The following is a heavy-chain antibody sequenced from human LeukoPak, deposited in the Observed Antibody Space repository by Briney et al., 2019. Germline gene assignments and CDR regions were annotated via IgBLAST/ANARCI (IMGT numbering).Heavy chain of an antibody. CDR1: GFTFSDHY. CDR2: IRNKANSYIT. Sequence: GGSLRLSCAASGFTFSDHYMDWVRQAPGKGLEWVGRIRNKANSYITFYAASVKGRFTISRDDSKNSLYLQMNSLETEDTAVYYCARDLLGSYNGKNPTDVWGQGTTVTVSS. J-gene: IGHJ6*02. V-gene: IGHV3-72*01. CDR3: ARDLLGSYNGKNPTDV. D-gene: IGHD1-26*01.